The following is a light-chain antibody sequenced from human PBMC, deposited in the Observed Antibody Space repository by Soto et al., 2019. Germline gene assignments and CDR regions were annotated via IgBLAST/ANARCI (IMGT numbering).Light chain of an antibody. V-gene: IGLV2-14*03. J-gene: IGLJ2*01. CDR3: SSYTTSNTLV. Sequence: QSALTQPASVSGSPGQSITISCTGTSSDVGAYNFVSWYQQHPGKAPKLMIYDVTNRPSGVSSRFSGSKSGNTASLANSGLQAEDEADYSCSSYTTSNTLVFGGGTEVTVL. CDR2: DVT. CDR1: SSDVGAYNF.